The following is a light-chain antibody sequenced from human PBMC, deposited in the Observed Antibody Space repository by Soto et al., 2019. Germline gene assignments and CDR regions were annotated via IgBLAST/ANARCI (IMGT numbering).Light chain of an antibody. CDR2: DVT. J-gene: IGLJ2*01. V-gene: IGLV2-14*03. CDR1: SSDVGGCNY. Sequence: QSALTQPASVSGSPGQSITISCTGTSSDVGGCNYVSWYQHYPGKAPNLIIYDVTDRPSGVSSRFSGSKSGNTASLTISGLQAEDEADYFCSSYTSTTTPVVFGGGTKLTVL. CDR3: SSYTSTTTPVV.